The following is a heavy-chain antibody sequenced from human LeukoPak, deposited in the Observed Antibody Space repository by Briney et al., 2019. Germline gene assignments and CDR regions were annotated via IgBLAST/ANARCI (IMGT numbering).Heavy chain of an antibody. CDR2: IWYDGSNK. V-gene: IGHV3-33*01. D-gene: IGHD3-9*01. J-gene: IGHJ4*02. CDR3: AAALRYFDCLDY. Sequence: PGGSLRLSCAASGFTFSSYGMHWVRQAPGKGLEWVAVIWYDGSNKYYADSVKGRFIISRDNSKNTLYLQMNSLRAEDTAVYYCAAALRYFDCLDYWGQGTLVTVSS. CDR1: GFTFSSYG.